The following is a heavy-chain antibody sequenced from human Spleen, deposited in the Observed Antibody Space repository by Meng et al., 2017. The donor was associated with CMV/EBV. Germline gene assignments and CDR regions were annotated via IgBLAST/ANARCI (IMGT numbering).Heavy chain of an antibody. CDR3: ARGGRDIVVVPASHFDY. D-gene: IGHD2-2*01. CDR1: GGTFSSYA. V-gene: IGHV1-18*01. J-gene: IGHJ4*02. CDR2: ISPDNGNT. Sequence: ASVKVSCKASGGTFSSYAISWVRQAPGQGLEWMGWISPDNGNTFYAQKFQGRVTVTTDTSTSTVSMELRSLRSDDTAVYYCARGGRDIVVVPASHFDYWGQGTLVTVSS.